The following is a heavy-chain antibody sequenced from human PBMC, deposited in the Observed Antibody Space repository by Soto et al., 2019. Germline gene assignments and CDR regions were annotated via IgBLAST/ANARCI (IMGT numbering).Heavy chain of an antibody. CDR2: ISSSSRTI. V-gene: IGHV3-48*04. CDR3: ANFQTVGPTPFEF. J-gene: IGHJ4*02. D-gene: IGHD1-26*01. CDR1: GFTFSSYS. Sequence: PGGSLRLSCAASGFTFSSYSMNWVRQAPGKGLEWVSYISSSSRTIYYADSVKGCFTISRDNAKNSMYLQMDSLRAEDTAVYYCANFQTVGPTPFEFWGRGTLVTVSS.